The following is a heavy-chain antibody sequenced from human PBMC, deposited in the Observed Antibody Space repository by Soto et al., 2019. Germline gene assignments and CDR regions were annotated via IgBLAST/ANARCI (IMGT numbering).Heavy chain of an antibody. V-gene: IGHV3-7*03. Sequence: GGSLRLSCVVSGFTFSTYWMSWVRQAPGKGLEWVANIKEDGSEKYYLDSVKGRFTIYRDNAKNSLYLQMNSLRAEDTAVYYCARDKVVGPTTLDYWGQGTLVTVSS. CDR2: IKEDGSEK. CDR3: ARDKVVGPTTLDY. D-gene: IGHD1-26*01. CDR1: GFTFSTYW. J-gene: IGHJ4*02.